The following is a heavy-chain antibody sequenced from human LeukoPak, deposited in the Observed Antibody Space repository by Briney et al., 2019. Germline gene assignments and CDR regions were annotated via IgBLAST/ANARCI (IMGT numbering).Heavy chain of an antibody. CDR2: IIPIFGTA. CDR1: GGTFSSYA. D-gene: IGHD6-13*01. V-gene: IGHV1-69*13. CDR3: ARAGYSKPHAFDI. Sequence: SVKVSCKASGGTFSSYAISWVRQAPGQGLEWMGGIIPIFGTANYAQEFQGRVTITADESTSTAYMELSSLRSEDTAVYYCARAGYSKPHAFDIWGQGTMVTVSS. J-gene: IGHJ3*02.